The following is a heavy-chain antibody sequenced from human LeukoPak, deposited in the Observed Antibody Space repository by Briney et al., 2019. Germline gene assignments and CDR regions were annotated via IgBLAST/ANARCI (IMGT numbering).Heavy chain of an antibody. V-gene: IGHV4-34*01. D-gene: IGHD6-25*01. CDR2: ISYSGTP. CDR1: GDSFSGFY. CDR3: VRGNVKHYHSAADEYYYYMDV. J-gene: IGHJ6*03. Sequence: SETLSLTCAVYGDSFSGFYWTWVRQAPGKGLEWIGEISYSGTPRYNPSLNSRITVTLDTSKKQIFLNLSPVTAADTAVYYCVRGNVKHYHSAADEYYYYMDVWGKGTAVIVSS.